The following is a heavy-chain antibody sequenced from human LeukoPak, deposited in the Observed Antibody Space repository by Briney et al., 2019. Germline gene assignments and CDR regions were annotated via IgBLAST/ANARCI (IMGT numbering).Heavy chain of an antibody. CDR3: ASVDY. CDR1: RFKFSNYN. V-gene: IGHV3-21*04. CDR2: ISTSSSYI. Sequence: GGSLRLSCAASRFKFSNYNINWVRQAPGKGLEWVSSISTSSSYIYYADSVKGRFTISRDNAKNSLYLQMNSLRAEDTALYYCASVDYWGQGTLVTVSS. J-gene: IGHJ4*02.